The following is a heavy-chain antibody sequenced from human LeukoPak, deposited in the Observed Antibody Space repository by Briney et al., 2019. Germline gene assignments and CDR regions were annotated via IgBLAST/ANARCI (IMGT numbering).Heavy chain of an antibody. CDR2: IYYSGST. V-gene: IGHV4-59*01. CDR1: GGAISSYY. Sequence: PSETLSLTCTVSGGAISSYYWGWIRQPPGKGLEWIGYIYYSGSTNYNPSLKSRVTISVDTSKNQFSLKLSSVTAADTAVYYCARDLDDSSGYYSRSNWFDPWGQGTLVTVSS. J-gene: IGHJ5*02. D-gene: IGHD3-22*01. CDR3: ARDLDDSSGYYSRSNWFDP.